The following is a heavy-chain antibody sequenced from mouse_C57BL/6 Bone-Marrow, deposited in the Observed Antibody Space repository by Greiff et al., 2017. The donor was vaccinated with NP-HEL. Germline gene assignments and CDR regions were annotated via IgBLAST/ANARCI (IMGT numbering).Heavy chain of an antibody. CDR2: INYDGSST. Sequence: EVKLMESEGGLVQPGSSMKLSCTASGFTFSDYYMAWVRQVPEKGLEWVANINYDGSSTYYLDSLKSRFIISRDNAKNILYLQMSSLKSEDTATYYCARGIPRYAMDYWGQGTSVTVSS. J-gene: IGHJ4*01. CDR3: ARGIPRYAMDY. V-gene: IGHV5-16*01. CDR1: GFTFSDYY.